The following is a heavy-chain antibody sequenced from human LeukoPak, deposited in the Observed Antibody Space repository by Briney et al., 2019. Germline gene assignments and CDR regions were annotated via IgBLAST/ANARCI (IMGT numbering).Heavy chain of an antibody. V-gene: IGHV3-21*01. CDR1: GFTFSSYC. J-gene: IGHJ4*02. D-gene: IGHD5-24*01. CDR2: ISSSSYI. CDR3: AREDGSSGEFNY. Sequence: GGSLRLSCAASGFTFSSYCMNWVRQAPGKGLEWVSSISSSSYIYYAASVKGRFTISRDNAKNSLYLQMNSLRAEDTAVYYCAREDGSSGEFNYWGQGTLVTVSS.